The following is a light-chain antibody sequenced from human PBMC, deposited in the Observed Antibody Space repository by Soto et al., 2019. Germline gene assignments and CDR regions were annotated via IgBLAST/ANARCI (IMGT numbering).Light chain of an antibody. J-gene: IGKJ2*01. CDR2: DTC. Sequence: EKVMTQSPATLSVSPGERATLSCRASQNVTSNLAWYQQKPGQAPRLLIYDTCTRAAGIPVRFSGSGSGTEFTLTITSLQSEDFAVYYCQQYDNWPYTFGQGTKVEIK. CDR1: QNVTSN. CDR3: QQYDNWPYT. V-gene: IGKV3-15*01.